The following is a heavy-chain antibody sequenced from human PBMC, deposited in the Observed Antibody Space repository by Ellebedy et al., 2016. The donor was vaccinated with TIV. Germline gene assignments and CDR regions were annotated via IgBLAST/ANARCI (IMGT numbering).Heavy chain of an antibody. Sequence: ASVKVSXKASGYTFTGYYMHWVRQAPGQGLEWMGWISAYNGNTNYAQKLQGRVTMTTDTSTSTAYMELRSLRSDDTAVYYCARGGGYIVGATPDYWGQGTLVTVSS. CDR2: ISAYNGNT. J-gene: IGHJ4*02. V-gene: IGHV1-18*04. D-gene: IGHD1-26*01. CDR3: ARGGGYIVGATPDY. CDR1: GYTFTGYY.